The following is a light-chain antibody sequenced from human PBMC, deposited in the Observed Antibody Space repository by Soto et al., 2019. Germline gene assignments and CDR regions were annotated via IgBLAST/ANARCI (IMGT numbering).Light chain of an antibody. J-gene: IGLJ2*01. Sequence: QSALTQPASVSGSPGQSITISCTGTSSDVGGYNYVSWYQQHPGKAPKLLIFAVTDRPSGVSARFSGSKSGTTASLTISGLQAEDEADYYCSSYTNRNTLVVFGGGTEVTVL. CDR1: SSDVGGYNY. CDR2: AVT. V-gene: IGLV2-14*01. CDR3: SSYTNRNTLVV.